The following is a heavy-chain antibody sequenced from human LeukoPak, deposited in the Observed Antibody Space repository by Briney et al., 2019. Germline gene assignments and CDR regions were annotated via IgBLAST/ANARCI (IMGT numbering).Heavy chain of an antibody. CDR2: IYSGGST. V-gene: IGHV3-66*02. J-gene: IGHJ4*02. CDR1: GFTVSSNY. CDR3: ARGRGMVRGVFDY. Sequence: GGSLRLSCAASGFTVSSNYMSWVRQAPGKGLERVSVIYSGGSTYYADSVKGRFTISRDNSKNTLYLQMNSLRAEDTAVYYRARGRGMVRGVFDYWGQGTLVTVSS. D-gene: IGHD3-10*01.